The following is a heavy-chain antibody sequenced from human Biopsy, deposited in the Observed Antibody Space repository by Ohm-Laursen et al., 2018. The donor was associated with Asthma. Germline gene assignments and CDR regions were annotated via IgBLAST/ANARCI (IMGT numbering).Heavy chain of an antibody. CDR3: ARAVSSSSYWYFDL. V-gene: IGHV4-39*02. CDR2: IYYSGRT. D-gene: IGHD6-6*01. J-gene: IGHJ2*01. Sequence: GTLSLTRIVSGDAMSTSGSYWGWIRQSPGKGLEWIGSIYYSGRTYYNPSLESRVTISADTSKNHFSLKVTSVTAADTAVYYCARAVSSSSYWYFDLWGRGGLVTVSS. CDR1: GDAMSTSGSY.